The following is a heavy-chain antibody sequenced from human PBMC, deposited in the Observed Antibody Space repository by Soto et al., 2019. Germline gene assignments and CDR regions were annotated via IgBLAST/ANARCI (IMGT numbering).Heavy chain of an antibody. V-gene: IGHV4-59*01. CDR2: IHYSGST. J-gene: IGHJ4*02. Sequence: SLTCTVSGDSISGYYWSWIRQPPGKGLEWIGYIHYSGSTNYNSSLKSRVTISVDTSKNQFSLNLNSVTAADTAVYYCARQLPDRVLWDYWGQGTLVTVSS. CDR1: GDSISGYY. D-gene: IGHD3-10*02. CDR3: ARQLPDRVLWDY.